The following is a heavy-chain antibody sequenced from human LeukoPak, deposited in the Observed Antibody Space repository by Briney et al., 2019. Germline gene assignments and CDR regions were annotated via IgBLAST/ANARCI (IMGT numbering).Heavy chain of an antibody. V-gene: IGHV4-39*07. J-gene: IGHJ4*02. D-gene: IGHD5-12*01. CDR3: ARVDSKPDYRGYDYNYFDY. Sequence: SETLSLTCTVSGGSISSSNYYWGWIRQPPGKGLEWIGTIYYSGSTYYNPSLKSRVTISVDTSKNQFSLKLSSVTAADTAVYYCARVDSKPDYRGYDYNYFDYWGQGTLVTVSS. CDR2: IYYSGST. CDR1: GGSISSSNYY.